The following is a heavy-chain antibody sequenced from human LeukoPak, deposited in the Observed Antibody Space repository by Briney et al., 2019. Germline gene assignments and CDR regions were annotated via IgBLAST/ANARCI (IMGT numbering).Heavy chain of an antibody. CDR2: IYGSSRT. Sequence: GGSLRLSCAGSGFIVSSNYMSWVRQAAGKGLEWVSVIYGSSRTYYADSVKGRFTISRDNSKNTVYLQMDSLRAEDTAIYYCTRDDPYGASEYWGQGTLVTVSS. CDR1: GFIVSSNY. CDR3: TRDDPYGASEY. J-gene: IGHJ4*02. V-gene: IGHV3-66*01. D-gene: IGHD4/OR15-4a*01.